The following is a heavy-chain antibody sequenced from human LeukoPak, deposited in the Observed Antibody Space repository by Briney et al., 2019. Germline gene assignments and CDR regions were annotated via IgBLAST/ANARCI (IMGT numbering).Heavy chain of an antibody. CDR1: GGSISSYY. CDR2: MYNSGSA. Sequence: SETLSLTCGVSGGSISSYYWSWIRQPPGKGLEWIGYMYNSGSANYNPSLKSRVTISLDTSKNQFSLKLNSVTAADTAMYFCARGSISGTRIYYYYYLDVWGKGTTVTISS. D-gene: IGHD1-20*01. V-gene: IGHV4-59*13. CDR3: ARGSISGTRIYYYYYLDV. J-gene: IGHJ6*03.